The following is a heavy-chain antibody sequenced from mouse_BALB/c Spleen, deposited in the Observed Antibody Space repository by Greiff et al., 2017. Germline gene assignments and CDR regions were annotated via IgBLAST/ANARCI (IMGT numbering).Heavy chain of an antibody. Sequence: DVKLVESGGDLVKPGGSLKLSCAASGFTFSSYGMSWVRQTPDKRLEWVATISSGGSYTYYPDSVKGRFTISRDNAKNTLYLQMSSLKSEDTAMYYCASYGNYEEFAYWGQGTLVTVSA. J-gene: IGHJ3*01. CDR1: GFTFSSYG. CDR3: ASYGNYEEFAY. V-gene: IGHV5-6*02. CDR2: ISSGGSYT. D-gene: IGHD2-1*01.